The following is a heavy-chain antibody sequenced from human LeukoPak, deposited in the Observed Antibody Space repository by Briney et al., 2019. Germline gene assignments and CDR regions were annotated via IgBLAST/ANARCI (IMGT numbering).Heavy chain of an antibody. D-gene: IGHD6-13*01. CDR3: ARGHSSSWTSPNWFDP. CDR1: GGSFSGYY. V-gene: IGHV4-34*01. Sequence: SETLSLTCAVYGGSFSGYYWSWIRQPPGKGLEWIGEINHSGSTNYNPSLKSRVTISVDTSKNQFSLKLSSVTAADTAVYYCARGHSSSWTSPNWFDPWGQGTLVTVSS. CDR2: INHSGST. J-gene: IGHJ5*02.